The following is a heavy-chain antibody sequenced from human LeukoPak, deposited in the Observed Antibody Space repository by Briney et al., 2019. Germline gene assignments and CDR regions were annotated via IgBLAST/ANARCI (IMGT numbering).Heavy chain of an antibody. V-gene: IGHV4-34*01. J-gene: IGHJ2*01. Sequence: SETLSLTCAVYGGSFSGYYWSWIRQPPGKGLEWIGEINHSGSTNYNPSLKSRVTISVDTSKNQFSLKLSSVTAADTAVYYCARNHGYNPRYFDLWGRGTLVTVSS. CDR1: GGSFSGYY. D-gene: IGHD5-24*01. CDR3: ARNHGYNPRYFDL. CDR2: INHSGST.